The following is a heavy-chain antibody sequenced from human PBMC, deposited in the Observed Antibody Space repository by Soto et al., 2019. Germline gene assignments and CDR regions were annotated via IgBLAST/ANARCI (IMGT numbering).Heavy chain of an antibody. CDR2: MNPNSGNT. J-gene: IGHJ6*02. CDR3: ARELIAAAKYYYYGMDV. V-gene: IGHV1-8*01. Sequence: GASVKVSCKASGYTFTSYDINWVRQATGQGLEWMGWMNPNSGNTGYAQKFQGWVTMTRDTSISTAYMELSRLRSDDTAVYYCARELIAAAKYYYYGMDVWGQGTTVTVSS. D-gene: IGHD6-13*01. CDR1: GYTFTSYD.